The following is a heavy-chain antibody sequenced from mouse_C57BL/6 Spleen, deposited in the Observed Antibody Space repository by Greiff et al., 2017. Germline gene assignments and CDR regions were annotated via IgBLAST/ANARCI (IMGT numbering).Heavy chain of an antibody. CDR1: GFSLTSYG. CDR2: IWSGGST. V-gene: IGHV2-2*01. D-gene: IGHD1-1*01. CDR3: ARGLTTVVAYWYFDV. J-gene: IGHJ1*03. Sequence: VQLQESGPGLVQPSQSLSITCTVSGFSLTSYGVHWVRQSPGQGLEWLGVIWSGGSTDYNAAFISRLSISKDNSKSQVFFKMHSLQADDTAIYYCARGLTTVVAYWYFDVWGTGTTVTVSS.